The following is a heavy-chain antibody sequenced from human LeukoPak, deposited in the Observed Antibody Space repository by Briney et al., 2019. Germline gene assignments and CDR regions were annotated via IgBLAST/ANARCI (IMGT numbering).Heavy chain of an antibody. Sequence: ASVKVSCKASGGTFSSSAISWVRQAPGQGLEWMGGIIPIFGTANYAQKFQGRVTITADESTSTAYMELSSLRSEDTAVYYCARGIVVVPAANARFDPWGQGTLVTVSS. D-gene: IGHD2-2*01. CDR2: IIPIFGTA. CDR1: GGTFSSSA. J-gene: IGHJ5*02. V-gene: IGHV1-69*13. CDR3: ARGIVVVPAANARFDP.